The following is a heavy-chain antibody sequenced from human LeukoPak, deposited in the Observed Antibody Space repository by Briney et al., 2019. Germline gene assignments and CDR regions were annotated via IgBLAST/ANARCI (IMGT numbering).Heavy chain of an antibody. CDR3: ATTPHLMYYYGSDKGYYMDV. Sequence: PSETLSLTCTVSGYSISSGYCWGWIRQPPGKGLEWIGSIYHSGSTYYNPSLKSRVTISVDTSKNQFSLKLSSVTAADTAVYYCATTPHLMYYYGSDKGYYMDVWGKGTTVTISS. CDR2: IYHSGST. J-gene: IGHJ6*03. V-gene: IGHV4-38-2*02. D-gene: IGHD3-10*01. CDR1: GYSISSGYC.